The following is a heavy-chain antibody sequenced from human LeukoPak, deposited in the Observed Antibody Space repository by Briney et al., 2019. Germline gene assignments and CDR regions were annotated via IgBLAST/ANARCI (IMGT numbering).Heavy chain of an antibody. Sequence: SETLSLTCTVSGGSISSYYWSWIRQPPGKGLEWIGYIYYSGSTYYNPSLKSRVTISVDTSKNQFSLKLSSVTAADTAVYYCARDSSGWSRAFDIWGQGTMVTVSS. J-gene: IGHJ3*02. CDR1: GGSISSYY. D-gene: IGHD6-19*01. CDR3: ARDSSGWSRAFDI. CDR2: IYYSGST. V-gene: IGHV4-59*12.